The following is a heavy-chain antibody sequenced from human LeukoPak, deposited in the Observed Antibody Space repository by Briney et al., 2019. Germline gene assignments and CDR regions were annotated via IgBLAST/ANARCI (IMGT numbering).Heavy chain of an antibody. D-gene: IGHD6-13*01. CDR1: GFNFNTYP. V-gene: IGHV3-21*01. CDR3: ARARASSRGGYYYMDV. CDR2: ITSGSSYI. Sequence: GGSLRLSCAASGFNFNTYPMNWVRQAPGKGLEWVSSITSGSSYIYYADTVEGRFTISRDNAKNSLYLQMNSLRAEDTAVYYCARARASSRGGYYYMDVWGKGTTVTVSS. J-gene: IGHJ6*03.